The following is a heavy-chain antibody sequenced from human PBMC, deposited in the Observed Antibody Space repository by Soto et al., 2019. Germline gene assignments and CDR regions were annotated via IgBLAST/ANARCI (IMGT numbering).Heavy chain of an antibody. CDR2: IKSKTDGGTT. V-gene: IGHV3-15*07. Sequence: EVQLVESGGGLVKPGGSLRLSCAASGFTFSNAWMNWVRQAPGKGLEWVGRIKSKTDGGTTDYAAPVKGSFTISRDDSKNTLYLQMKSLKTEDTAVYYCTTDHFTYYYDSSGYYYQAFDIWGQGTMVTVSS. J-gene: IGHJ3*02. CDR3: TTDHFTYYYDSSGYYYQAFDI. D-gene: IGHD3-22*01. CDR1: GFTFSNAW.